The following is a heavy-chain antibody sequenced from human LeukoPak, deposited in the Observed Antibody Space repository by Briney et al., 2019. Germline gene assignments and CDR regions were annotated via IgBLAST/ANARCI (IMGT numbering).Heavy chain of an antibody. CDR2: IIPIFGTA. V-gene: IGHV1-69*01. J-gene: IGHJ2*01. CDR3: ARGGKVVVPAAYSDL. D-gene: IGHD2-2*01. CDR1: GGTFSSYA. Sequence: SVKVSCKASGGTFSSYAISWVRQAPGQGLEWMGGIIPIFGTANYAQKFQGRVTITADESTSTAYMELSSLRSEDTAVYYCARGGKVVVPAAYSDLWGRGTLVIVSS.